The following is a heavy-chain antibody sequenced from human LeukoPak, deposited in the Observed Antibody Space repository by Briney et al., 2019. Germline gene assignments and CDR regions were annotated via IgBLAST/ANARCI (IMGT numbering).Heavy chain of an antibody. CDR1: GFTFSSYA. D-gene: IGHD4-17*01. V-gene: IGHV3-30-3*01. Sequence: GRSLRLSCAASGFTFSSYAMHWVRQAPGKGLEWVAVISYDGSNKYYADSVKGRFTISRDNSKNTLYLQMNSLRAEDTAVYYCARDVYGDYVFDYWGQGTLVTVSS. CDR2: ISYDGSNK. J-gene: IGHJ4*02. CDR3: ARDVYGDYVFDY.